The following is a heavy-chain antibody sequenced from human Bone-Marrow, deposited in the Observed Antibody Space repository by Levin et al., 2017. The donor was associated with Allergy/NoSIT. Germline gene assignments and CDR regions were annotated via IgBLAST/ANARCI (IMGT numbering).Heavy chain of an antibody. Sequence: GASVKVSCKASGGTFSSYAISWVRQAPGQGLEWMGRIIPILGIANYAQKFQGRVTITADKSTSTAYMELSSLRSEDTAVYYCARGSLVTNAFDIWGQGTMVTVSS. CDR1: GGTFSSYA. J-gene: IGHJ3*02. V-gene: IGHV1-69*04. D-gene: IGHD3-9*01. CDR2: IIPILGIA. CDR3: ARGSLVTNAFDI.